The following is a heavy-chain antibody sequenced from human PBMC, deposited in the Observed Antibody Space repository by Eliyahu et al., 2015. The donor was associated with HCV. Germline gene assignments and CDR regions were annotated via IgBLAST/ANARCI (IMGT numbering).Heavy chain of an antibody. V-gene: IGHV1-3*01. Sequence: QVHLVQSAAEVKNPGASVKVSCKASGYSFTXYAMHXVRQAPXQRLEWMGWINAGNGDTKYAXNFQDRVTITWDTSATTVYMELSSLRSEDTAVYYCARDAWEWNAGSYNWFDPWGQGTLVTVSS. CDR2: INAGNGDT. D-gene: IGHD1-1*01. CDR1: GYSFTXYA. J-gene: IGHJ5*02. CDR3: ARDAWEWNAGSYNWFDP.